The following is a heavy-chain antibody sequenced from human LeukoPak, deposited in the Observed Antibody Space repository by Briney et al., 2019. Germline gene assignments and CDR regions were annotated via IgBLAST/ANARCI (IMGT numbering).Heavy chain of an antibody. CDR2: IKSKTDGGTT. D-gene: IGHD3-9*01. Sequence: GGSLRLSCAASGFTFSNAWMSWVRQAPGKGLEWVGRIKSKTDGGTTDYAAPVKGRFTISRDDSKNTLYLQMNSLKTEDTAVYYCTTDYGVLRYFDWLLSPLLFDYWGQGTLVTVSS. CDR3: TTDYGVLRYFDWLLSPLLFDY. CDR1: GFTFSNAW. V-gene: IGHV3-15*01. J-gene: IGHJ4*02.